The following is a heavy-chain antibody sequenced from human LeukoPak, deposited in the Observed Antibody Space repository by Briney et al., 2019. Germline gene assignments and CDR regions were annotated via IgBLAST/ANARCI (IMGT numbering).Heavy chain of an antibody. CDR3: AKGAGNFDWSYHDY. Sequence: NPGGSLRLSCAASRFTFSSYAMSWVRQAPGKGLEWVSAISGSGGTTYNADSVKGRFTISRDNSKNTLYLQLNSLRAEDTAVYYCAKGAGNFDWSYHDYWGQGTLVTISS. V-gene: IGHV3-23*01. CDR1: RFTFSSYA. CDR2: ISGSGGTT. D-gene: IGHD3-9*01. J-gene: IGHJ4*02.